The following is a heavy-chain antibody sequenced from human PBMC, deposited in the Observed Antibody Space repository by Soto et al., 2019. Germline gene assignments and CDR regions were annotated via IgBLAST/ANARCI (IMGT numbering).Heavy chain of an antibody. CDR1: GFTFSSYS. D-gene: IGHD1-1*01. J-gene: IGHJ4*02. CDR2: ITPTSTFI. V-gene: IGHV3-21*06. Sequence: EVQLVESGGGLVQPGGSLRLSCAASGFTFSSYSFNWVRQAPGKGLEWVSIITPTSTFISYADSVRGRFTISRDNAKNSLYLQMDSLGAGDTAVYYCARARGNDWYEDYWGQGPLVTVSS. CDR3: ARARGNDWYEDY.